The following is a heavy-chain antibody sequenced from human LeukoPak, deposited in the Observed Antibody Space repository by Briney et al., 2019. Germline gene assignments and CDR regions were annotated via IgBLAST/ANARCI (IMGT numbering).Heavy chain of an antibody. CDR1: GYSFTSYW. D-gene: IGHD3-22*01. J-gene: IGHJ4*02. V-gene: IGHV5-51*01. CDR2: IYPGDSDT. Sequence: GESLKISCKGSGYSFTSYWIGWVRQMPEKGLEWMGIIYPGDSDTRYSPSFQGQVTISADNSISTAYLQWSSLKASDTAMYYCARSTDSSGYYDLWDYWGQGTLVTVSS. CDR3: ARSTDSSGYYDLWDY.